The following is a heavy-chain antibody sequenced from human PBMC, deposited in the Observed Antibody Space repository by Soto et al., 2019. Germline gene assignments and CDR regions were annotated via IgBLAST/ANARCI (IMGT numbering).Heavy chain of an antibody. Sequence: VQLLESGGGLIQPGGSLRLSCVASGFTFSYYAMNWVRQGPGTGLEWVAVIDSDDGKTYYANAVKGRFSISRDNSKNTLFLQMNSLGFEDTVTYFFVKAGYTSGLLWGQGTRVTV. CDR3: VKAGYTSGLL. CDR2: IDSDDGKT. V-gene: IGHV3-23*01. D-gene: IGHD5-12*01. CDR1: GFTFSYYA. J-gene: IGHJ4*02.